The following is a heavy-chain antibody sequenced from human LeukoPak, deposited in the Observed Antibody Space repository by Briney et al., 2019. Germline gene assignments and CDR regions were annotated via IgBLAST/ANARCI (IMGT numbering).Heavy chain of an antibody. D-gene: IGHD2-15*01. CDR3: ARPGYCSGDTCYVPFDY. J-gene: IGHJ4*02. CDR2: IKQDGSEK. V-gene: IGHV3-7*01. Sequence: GGSLRLSCAASGFTFSSYWMSWVRQAPGKGLEWVANIKQDGSEKYYVDSVKGRFTISRDNAKNSLYLQMNSLRAEDTAVYYCARPGYCSGDTCYVPFDYWGQGTLVTVSS. CDR1: GFTFSSYW.